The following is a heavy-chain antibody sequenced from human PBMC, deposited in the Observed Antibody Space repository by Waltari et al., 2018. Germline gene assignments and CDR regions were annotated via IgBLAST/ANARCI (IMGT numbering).Heavy chain of an antibody. J-gene: IGHJ3*02. CDR1: GFTFSSYS. CDR3: ARDFGGYDYGAFDI. Sequence: EVQLVESGGGLVKPGGSLRLSCAASGFTFSSYSMNWVRQAPGKGLEWVSSISSSSSYIYYADSVKGRFTISRDNAKNSLYLQMNSLRAEDTAVYYCARDFGGYDYGAFDIWGQGTMVTVSS. D-gene: IGHD5-12*01. V-gene: IGHV3-21*01. CDR2: ISSSSSYI.